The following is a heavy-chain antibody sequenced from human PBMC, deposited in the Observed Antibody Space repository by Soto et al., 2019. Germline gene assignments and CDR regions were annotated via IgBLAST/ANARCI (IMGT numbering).Heavy chain of an antibody. CDR2: INPDSGAT. J-gene: IGHJ4*02. CDR1: GYSFTGYY. V-gene: IGHV1-2*02. CDR3: ARGDYRTGGYPFPYFDY. Sequence: HEHLVQSGAEVKRPGASLKVSCKASGYSFTGYYIHWVRQAPGQGLEWMGWINPDSGATNYAQNFQGRVTLTSDTSISTASMGLTSLTSDDTAVYYCARGDYRTGGYPFPYFDYWGQGTLVIVSS. D-gene: IGHD2-8*02.